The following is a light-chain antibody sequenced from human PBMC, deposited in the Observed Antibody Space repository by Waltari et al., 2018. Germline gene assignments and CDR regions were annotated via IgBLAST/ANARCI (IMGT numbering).Light chain of an antibody. Sequence: DIQKTQSTSPLSASVGQRVTITCRASQSINIWLAWYQQKPGKAPKLLMDKASNLASGVPSRFSGSGSGTEFTLTINSLQPDDFATYYCQQYYTFSVTFGQGTRLDIK. CDR1: QSINIW. CDR2: KAS. CDR3: QQYYTFSVT. V-gene: IGKV1-5*03. J-gene: IGKJ5*01.